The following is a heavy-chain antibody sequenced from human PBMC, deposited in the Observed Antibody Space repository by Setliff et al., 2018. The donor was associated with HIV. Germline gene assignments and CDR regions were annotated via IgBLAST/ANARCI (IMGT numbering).Heavy chain of an antibody. J-gene: IGHJ4*02. CDR2: IIPIFGTA. D-gene: IGHD3-9*01. V-gene: IGHV1-69*13. CDR3: ARAGRPYDILTGYYSWCFDY. CDR1: GGSFSSYA. Sequence: ASVKVSCKASGGSFSSYAISWVRQAPGQGLEWLGGIIPIFGTADYAQMFQGRVTITADESTSTAYMELSSLRSEDTAIYYCARAGRPYDILTGYYSWCFDYWGQGTLVTVSS.